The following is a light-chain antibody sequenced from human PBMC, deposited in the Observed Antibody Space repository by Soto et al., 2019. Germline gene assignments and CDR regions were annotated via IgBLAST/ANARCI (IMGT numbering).Light chain of an antibody. CDR3: SSYTTRSTL. V-gene: IGLV2-14*01. CDR1: SSDVGGYNH. J-gene: IGLJ2*01. Sequence: QSALTQPASVSGSPGQSITISCTGSSSDVGGYNHVSWYQQHPGKAPKLMIYDVSNRPSGVSNRFSGSKSGNTASLNISGLQAEDEADYYCSSYTTRSTLFGGGTKLTVL. CDR2: DVS.